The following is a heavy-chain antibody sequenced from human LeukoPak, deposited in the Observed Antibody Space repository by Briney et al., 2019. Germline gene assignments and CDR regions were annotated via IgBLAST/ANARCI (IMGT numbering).Heavy chain of an antibody. Sequence: AGTLRLSCAASGFTFSSYAMHWVRQAPGKGLEWVAVISNDGSNKYYADSVKGRFTISRDNSKNTLYLQMNSLRAEDTAVYYCARGNSQPRGYSYGPRGYYFDYWGQGTLVIVSS. J-gene: IGHJ4*02. CDR2: ISNDGSNK. CDR3: ARGNSQPRGYSYGPRGYYFDY. CDR1: GFTFSSYA. V-gene: IGHV3-30*04. D-gene: IGHD5-18*01.